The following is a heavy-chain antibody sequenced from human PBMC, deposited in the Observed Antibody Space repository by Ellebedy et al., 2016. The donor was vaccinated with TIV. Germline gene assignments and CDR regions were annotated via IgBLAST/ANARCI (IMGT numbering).Heavy chain of an antibody. D-gene: IGHD1-26*01. Sequence: MPSETLSLTCTVSGGSISSYYWSWIRQPPGKGLEWIGYIYYSGSTNYNPSLKSRVTISVDTSKNQFSLKLSSVTAADTAVYYCARGRWELLQGFDYWGQGTLVTVSS. CDR2: IYYSGST. J-gene: IGHJ4*02. CDR1: GGSISSYY. CDR3: ARGRWELLQGFDY. V-gene: IGHV4-59*08.